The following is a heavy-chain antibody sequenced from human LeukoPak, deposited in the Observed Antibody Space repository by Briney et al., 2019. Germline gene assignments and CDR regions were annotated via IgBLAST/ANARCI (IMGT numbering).Heavy chain of an antibody. CDR3: ARGYYFDSSGYYYWYFDL. J-gene: IGHJ2*01. Sequence: SETLSLTCTVSGGSISSYYWSWIRQPARKGLEWIGRINTSGSTNYNPSLKSRVTMSVDTSKNQFSLKLSSVTAADTAVYYCARGYYFDSSGYYYWYFDLWGRGTLVTVS. CDR1: GGSISSYY. D-gene: IGHD3-22*01. V-gene: IGHV4-4*07. CDR2: INTSGST.